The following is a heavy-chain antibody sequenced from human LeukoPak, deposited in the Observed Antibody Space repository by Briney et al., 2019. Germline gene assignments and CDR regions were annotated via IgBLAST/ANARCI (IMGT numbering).Heavy chain of an antibody. CDR2: INHSGST. CDR3: ARKLGDFWSGYEVGWFDP. CDR1: GGSFSGHY. D-gene: IGHD3-3*01. V-gene: IGHV4-34*01. Sequence: SETLSLTCAVYGGSFSGHYWSWIRQPPGKGLGWIGEINHSGSTNYNPSFKSRVTISVDTSKNQFSLKLSSVTAADTAVYYCARKLGDFWSGYEVGWFDPWGQGTLVTVSS. J-gene: IGHJ5*02.